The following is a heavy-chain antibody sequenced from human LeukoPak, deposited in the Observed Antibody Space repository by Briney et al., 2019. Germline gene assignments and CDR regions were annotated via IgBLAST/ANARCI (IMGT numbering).Heavy chain of an antibody. CDR1: EFTFGSYW. Sequence: GALRLSRAASEFTFGSYWMTWVRQAPGKGLEWVANINRDGSKNHFVDSVKGRFTISRDNAKNFLYLQMISLRAEDTAVYFCARDSSPYCGDDCYFDAFDLWGQGTMVTVSS. J-gene: IGHJ3*01. CDR3: ARDSSPYCGDDCYFDAFDL. CDR2: INRDGSKN. V-gene: IGHV3-7*03. D-gene: IGHD2-21*02.